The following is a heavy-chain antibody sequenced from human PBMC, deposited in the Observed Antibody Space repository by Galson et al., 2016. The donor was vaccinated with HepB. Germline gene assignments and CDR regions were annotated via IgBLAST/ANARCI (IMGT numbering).Heavy chain of an antibody. Sequence: SLRLSCAASGFTVSNNYMRWVRQAPGKGLEWVSLIYNGGSTYYADSVKGRFTISRDSSKNKLYLQMNILRAEDTAVYYCARNRHCSGGSCYGAWGQGTLVTVSS. CDR3: ARNRHCSGGSCYGA. CDR2: IYNGGST. J-gene: IGHJ5*02. D-gene: IGHD2-15*01. CDR1: GFTVSNNY. V-gene: IGHV3-66*01.